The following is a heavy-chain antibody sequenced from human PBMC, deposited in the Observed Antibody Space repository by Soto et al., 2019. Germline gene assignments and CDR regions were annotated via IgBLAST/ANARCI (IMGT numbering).Heavy chain of an antibody. CDR2: IGASDTA. J-gene: IGHJ4*02. CDR1: GFTFTSYA. V-gene: IGHV3-23*01. Sequence: QPGGSLRLSCAASGFTFTSYAMSWVRQAPGKGLEWVSTIGASDTAYYADSQKGRFTISRDNSKNMLYLQMNSLRAEDTAVYYCAKRSQSKYFDYWGQGTLVTVSS. CDR3: AKRSQSKYFDY. D-gene: IGHD4-4*01.